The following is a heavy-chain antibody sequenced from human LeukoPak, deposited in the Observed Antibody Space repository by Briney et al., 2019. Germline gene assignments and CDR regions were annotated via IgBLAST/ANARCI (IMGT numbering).Heavy chain of an antibody. CDR3: ARRYYDILTGYYKSPTVDF. D-gene: IGHD3-9*01. CDR1: GFTFSSYA. J-gene: IGHJ4*02. Sequence: GGSLRLSCAASGFTFSSYAMSWVRQAPGEGLEWVSTLSGGGGTTYYADSVKGRFTISRDNSKNTLYLQMNSLRVEDTAIYYCARRYYDILTGYYKSPTVDFWGQGTLVTVSS. V-gene: IGHV3-23*01. CDR2: LSGGGGTT.